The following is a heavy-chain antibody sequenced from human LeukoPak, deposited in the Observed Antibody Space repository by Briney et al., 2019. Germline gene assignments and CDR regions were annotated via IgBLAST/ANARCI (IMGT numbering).Heavy chain of an antibody. Sequence: ASVQVSCKASGYTFTSYDINWVRQATGEGLEWMGWMNPNSGNTGYAQKFQGRVTMTRSTSISTAYMELSSLRSEDTAVYYCARGPYYGSGSYWYYWGQGTLVTVSS. CDR1: GYTFTSYD. J-gene: IGHJ4*02. CDR2: MNPNSGNT. D-gene: IGHD3-10*01. CDR3: ARGPYYGSGSYWYY. V-gene: IGHV1-8*01.